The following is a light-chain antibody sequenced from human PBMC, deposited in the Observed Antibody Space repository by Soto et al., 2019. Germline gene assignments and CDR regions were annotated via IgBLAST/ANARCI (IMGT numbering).Light chain of an antibody. CDR3: QQYNNWPPMYT. J-gene: IGKJ2*01. Sequence: EIVLTQSPATLSVSPGERATLSCRASQSVSNSLAWYQQKPGQAPRLLIYAASTRATGIPARFSGSGSGTEFTLTISSLQSEDFAVYYCQQYNNWPPMYTFGQGTKLEIK. CDR2: AAS. V-gene: IGKV3D-15*01. CDR1: QSVSNS.